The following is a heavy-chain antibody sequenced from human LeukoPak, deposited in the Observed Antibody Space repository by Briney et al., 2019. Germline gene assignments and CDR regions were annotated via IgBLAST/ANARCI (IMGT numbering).Heavy chain of an antibody. Sequence: GASLQISCKGSGYSFTSYWIGWVRQMPGKGLEWMGIIYPGDSDTRYSPSFQGQVTISADKSISTAYLQWSSLRASDTAMYYCARLLGPYCSSTSCYEYFDYWGQGTPVTVSS. CDR2: IYPGDSDT. V-gene: IGHV5-51*01. CDR1: GYSFTSYW. J-gene: IGHJ4*02. CDR3: ARLLGPYCSSTSCYEYFDY. D-gene: IGHD2-2*01.